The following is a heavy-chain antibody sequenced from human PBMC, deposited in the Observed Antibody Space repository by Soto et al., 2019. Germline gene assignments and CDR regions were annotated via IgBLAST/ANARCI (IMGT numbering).Heavy chain of an antibody. CDR3: ARDSGYGSGASVNHYLDF. J-gene: IGHJ4*01. V-gene: IGHV3-7*01. CDR1: GFTFSFYW. D-gene: IGHD3-10*01. Sequence: PGGSLRLSCAASGFTFSFYWMSWVRQAPGKXXEWLGXXXXXXXXXXXXXXXXGRFTMSRDNAKNSLYLQMDSLRAEDTAVYYCARDSGYGSGASVNHYLDFWGRGTLVTVSS. CDR2: XXXXXXXX.